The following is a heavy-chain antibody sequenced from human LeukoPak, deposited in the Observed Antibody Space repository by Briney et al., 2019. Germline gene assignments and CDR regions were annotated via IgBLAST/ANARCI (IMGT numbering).Heavy chain of an antibody. V-gene: IGHV4-30-2*01. CDR1: GGSISSGGYS. CDR3: ARSGYVPYYFDY. J-gene: IGHJ4*02. D-gene: IGHD5-12*01. Sequence: PSETLSLTCAVSGGSISSGGYSWSWIRQPPGKGLEWIGYIYHSGSTYYNPSLKSRVTISVDRSKNQFSLKLSSVTAADTAVYYCARSGYVPYYFDYWGQGTLVTVSS. CDR2: IYHSGST.